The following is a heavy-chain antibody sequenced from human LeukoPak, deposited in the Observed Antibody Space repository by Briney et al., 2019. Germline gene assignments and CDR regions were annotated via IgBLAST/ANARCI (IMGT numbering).Heavy chain of an antibody. J-gene: IGHJ4*02. D-gene: IGHD2-2*01. CDR2: IGAYNGNT. CDR3: ARDPSYCSSTSCYGRDY. Sequence: ASVKVSCKASGYTFTSYGISWVRQAPGQGLEWMGWIGAYNGNTNYAQKLQGRVTMTTDTSTSTAYMELRSLRSDDTAVYYCARDPSYCSSTSCYGRDYWGQGTLVTVSS. CDR1: GYTFTSYG. V-gene: IGHV1-18*01.